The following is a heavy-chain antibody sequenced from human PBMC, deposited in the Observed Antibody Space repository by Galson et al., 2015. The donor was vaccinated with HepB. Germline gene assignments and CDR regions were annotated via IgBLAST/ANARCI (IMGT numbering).Heavy chain of an antibody. J-gene: IGHJ4*02. V-gene: IGHV3-30*03. CDR2: ISYDGTDK. D-gene: IGHD1-7*01. Sequence: SLRLSCAASGFTLGNYGLHWVRQAPGKGLEWLAIISYDGTDKKYAGSVKGRFTISRDNSKNTLFLQLNSLRADDTAVYYCAREDNWNYWVYWGQGTLVTVSS. CDR1: GFTLGNYG. CDR3: AREDNWNYWVY.